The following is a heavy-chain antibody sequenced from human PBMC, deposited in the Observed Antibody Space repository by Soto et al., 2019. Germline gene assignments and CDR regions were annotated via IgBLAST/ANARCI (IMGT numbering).Heavy chain of an antibody. J-gene: IGHJ2*01. CDR2: IIPIFGTA. Sequence: QVQLVQSGAEVKKPGSSVKVSCKASGGTFSSYAISWVRQAPGQGLEWMGGIIPIFGTANYAQKFQGRVTITADESTSTAYMELSSLRSEDTAVYYCARGASLLYGDLRAYWYFDLWGRGTLVTVSS. CDR1: GGTFSSYA. CDR3: ARGASLLYGDLRAYWYFDL. V-gene: IGHV1-69*12. D-gene: IGHD4-17*01.